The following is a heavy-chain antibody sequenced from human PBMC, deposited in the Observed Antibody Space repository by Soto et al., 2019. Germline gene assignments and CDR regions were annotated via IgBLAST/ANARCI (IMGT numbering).Heavy chain of an antibody. Sequence: PGGSLRLSCVASVFTFSDYYMSWFRQAPGKGLEWVSYISGSGSTIHDADSVKGRFTISRDNAKNSLYLQMNSLRAEDTAVYYCARLGSIAAAGTPDYWGQGTLVTVSS. D-gene: IGHD6-13*01. CDR3: ARLGSIAAAGTPDY. CDR2: ISGSGSTI. J-gene: IGHJ4*02. CDR1: VFTFSDYY. V-gene: IGHV3-11*04.